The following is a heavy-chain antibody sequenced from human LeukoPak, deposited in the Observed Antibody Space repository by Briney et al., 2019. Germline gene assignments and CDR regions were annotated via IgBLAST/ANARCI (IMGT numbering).Heavy chain of an antibody. CDR1: GFTLGSHD. D-gene: IGHD5-18*01. J-gene: IGHJ4*02. CDR2: VSSGFHA. V-gene: IGHV3-13*01. CDR3: VREARGYHYTYFDY. Sequence: QAGGSLRLSCTASGFTLGSHDMHWVRQIPGQGLEWVAAVSSGFHAFFADSVQGRFTVSREDARNSLYLQMNSLRAGDTAEYYCVREARGYHYTYFDYWGQGTLVTVSS.